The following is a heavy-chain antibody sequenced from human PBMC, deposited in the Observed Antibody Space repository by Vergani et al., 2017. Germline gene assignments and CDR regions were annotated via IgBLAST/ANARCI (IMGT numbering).Heavy chain of an antibody. V-gene: IGHV1-8*02. D-gene: IGHD3-3*01. CDR3: ARSRATYYDFWSGYYTDYYYYMDV. CDR2: MNPNSGNT. CDR1: GYTFTSYG. Sequence: QVQLVQSGAEVKKPGASVKVSCKASGYTFTSYGISWVRQATGQGLEWMGWMNPNSGNTGYAQKFQGRVTMTRNTSISTAYMELSSLRSEDTAVYYCARSRATYYDFWSGYYTDYYYYMDVWGKGTTVTVSS. J-gene: IGHJ6*03.